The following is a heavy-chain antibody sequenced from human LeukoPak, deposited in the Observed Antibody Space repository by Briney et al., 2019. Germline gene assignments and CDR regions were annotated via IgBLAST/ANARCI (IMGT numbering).Heavy chain of an antibody. CDR1: GFTFSSYA. D-gene: IGHD6-13*01. CDR2: ISGSGGST. V-gene: IGHV3-23*01. J-gene: IGHJ5*02. Sequence: PGGSLRLSCAASGFTFSSYAMSWVRQAPGKELEWVSAISGSGGSTYYADSVKGRFTISRDNSKNTLYLQMNSLRAEDTAVYYCAKDLYSSSWYYGWFDPWGQGTLVTVSS. CDR3: AKDLYSSSWYYGWFDP.